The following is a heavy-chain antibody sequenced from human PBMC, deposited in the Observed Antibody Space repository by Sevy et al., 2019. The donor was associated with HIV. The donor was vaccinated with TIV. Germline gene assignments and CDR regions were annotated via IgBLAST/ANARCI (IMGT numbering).Heavy chain of an antibody. V-gene: IGHV1-24*01. CDR3: ATTKDYYDSSGSPFDY. CDR2: FDPEDDER. D-gene: IGHD3-22*01. J-gene: IGHJ4*02. CDR1: GKTLTQLA. Sequence: TSVKVSCKVSGKTLTQLAMTWVRQAPGKGLEWMGTFDPEDDERISAQKFQGRATMTEDKSTDTAYMELRILRSDDTAVYYCATTKDYYDSSGSPFDYWGQGTLVTVSS.